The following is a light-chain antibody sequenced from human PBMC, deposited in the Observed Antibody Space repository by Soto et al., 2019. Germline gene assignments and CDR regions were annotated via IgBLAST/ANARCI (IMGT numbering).Light chain of an antibody. CDR3: SSYSGSNSFV. CDR1: SNDVGAYNY. CDR2: EVS. V-gene: IGLV2-8*01. J-gene: IGLJ1*01. Sequence: QSALTQPPSASGSPGQSVTISCTGTSNDVGAYNYVSWYQQHPGKAPKLILYEVSKRPSGVPDRFSGARSGNTASLTVSGLQAEDEADYYCSSYSGSNSFVLGTGTKLTVL.